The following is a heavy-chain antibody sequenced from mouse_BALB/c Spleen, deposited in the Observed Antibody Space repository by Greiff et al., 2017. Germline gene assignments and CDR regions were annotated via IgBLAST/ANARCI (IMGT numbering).Heavy chain of an antibody. V-gene: IGHV1-9*01. CDR3: ARLRLEGYAMDY. CDR1: GYTFSSYW. J-gene: IGHJ4*01. D-gene: IGHD2-12*01. Sequence: QVQLQQSGAELMKPGASVKISCKATGYTFSSYWIEWVKQRPGHGLEWIGEILPGSGSTNYNEKFKGKATFTADTSSNTAYMQLSSLTSEDSAVYYCARLRLEGYAMDYWGQGTSVTVSS. CDR2: ILPGSGST.